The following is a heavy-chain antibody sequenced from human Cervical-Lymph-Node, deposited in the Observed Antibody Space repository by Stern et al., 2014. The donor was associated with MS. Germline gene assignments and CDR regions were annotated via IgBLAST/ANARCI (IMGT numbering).Heavy chain of an antibody. CDR3: ARSGYSYGYDH. CDR1: GGSISSAY. V-gene: IGHV4-59*12. Sequence: QLQLQESGPGLVKPSETLSLTCTVSGGSISSAYWSWIRQPPGKGLEYIGYLYYGGSGSTNYNPSLGSRVTIAVDSSKNQFSLKLSSVTAADTAVYYCARSGYSYGYDHWGQGILVAVSS. D-gene: IGHD5-18*01. CDR2: LYYGGSGST. J-gene: IGHJ5*02.